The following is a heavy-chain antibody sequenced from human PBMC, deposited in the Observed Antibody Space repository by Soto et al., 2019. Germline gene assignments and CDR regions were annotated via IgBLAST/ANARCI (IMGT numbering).Heavy chain of an antibody. J-gene: IGHJ3*02. CDR3: ARVGFAGDGGPAFDI. CDR1: GGSISSYY. CDR2: IYYSGST. Sequence: SETLSLTCTVSGGSISSYYWSWIRQPPGKGLEWIGYIYYSGSTNYNPSLKSRVTISVDTSKNQFSLKLSSVTAADTAVYYCARVGFAGDGGPAFDIWGQGTMVTVSS. D-gene: IGHD2-21*02. V-gene: IGHV4-59*01.